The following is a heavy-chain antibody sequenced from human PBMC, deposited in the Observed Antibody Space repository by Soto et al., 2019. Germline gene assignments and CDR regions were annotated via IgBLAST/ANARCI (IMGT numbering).Heavy chain of an antibody. CDR3: GRLLWPPPNWFDP. CDR1: GGSISSYY. Sequence: SETLSLTCTVSGGSISSYYWSWIRQPPGKGLEWIGYIYYSGSTNYNPSLKSRVTISVDTSKNQFSLKLSSVTAADTAVYYCGRLLWPPPNWFDPWGRGTLVTVPS. J-gene: IGHJ5*02. V-gene: IGHV4-59*08. D-gene: IGHD3-10*01. CDR2: IYYSGST.